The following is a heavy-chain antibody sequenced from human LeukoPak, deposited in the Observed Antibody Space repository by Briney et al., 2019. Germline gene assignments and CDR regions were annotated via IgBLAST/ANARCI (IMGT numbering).Heavy chain of an antibody. D-gene: IGHD6-19*01. CDR2: ISAYNGNT. J-gene: IGHJ4*02. Sequence: ASVKVSCKASGYTFTSYGISWVRQAPGQGLEWMGWISAYNGNTNYTQKLQGRVTMTTDTSTSTAYMELRSLRSDDTAVYYCARASSGWQPFDYWGQGTLVTVSS. CDR1: GYTFTSYG. CDR3: ARASSGWQPFDY. V-gene: IGHV1-18*01.